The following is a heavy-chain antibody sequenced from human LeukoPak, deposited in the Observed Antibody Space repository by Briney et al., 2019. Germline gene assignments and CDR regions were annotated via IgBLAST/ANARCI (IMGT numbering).Heavy chain of an antibody. D-gene: IGHD3-16*01. Sequence: SETLSLTCTVSGGSISSYYWSWIRQPPGKGLEWIGYIYYSGSTNYNPSLKSRVTISVDTSKNQFSLKLSSVTAADTAVYYCARVLTGPAAFEIWGQGTMVTVSS. CDR1: GGSISSYY. V-gene: IGHV4-59*01. J-gene: IGHJ3*02. CDR2: IYYSGST. CDR3: ARVLTGPAAFEI.